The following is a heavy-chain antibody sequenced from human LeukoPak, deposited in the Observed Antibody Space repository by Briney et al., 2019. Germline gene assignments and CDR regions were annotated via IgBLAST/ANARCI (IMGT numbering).Heavy chain of an antibody. CDR1: GDSINSGANY. D-gene: IGHD6-19*01. Sequence: PSQTLSLTCTVSGDSINSGANYWTWVRQPPGKGLEWIGYMYYSGSTYCNPSLMGRVTISPDTSKNQFSLKLTSVTAADTAVYYCARESAYSQGKGLVYWGQGTLVTVSS. J-gene: IGHJ4*02. CDR2: MYYSGST. CDR3: ARESAYSQGKGLVY. V-gene: IGHV4-30-4*08.